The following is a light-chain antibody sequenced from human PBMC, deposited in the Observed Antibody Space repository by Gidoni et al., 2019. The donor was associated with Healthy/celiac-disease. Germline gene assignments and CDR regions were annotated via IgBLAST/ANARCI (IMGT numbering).Light chain of an antibody. CDR2: DTS. Sequence: QAVVTQEPSLPVSPGGTVTLTCGSSTGAVTSGHYPYWFQQKPGQAPRTLIYDTSNKHSWTPARFSGSLLGGKAALTLSGAQPEDEAEYYCLLSYSGARHYVFGTGTKVTVL. V-gene: IGLV7-46*01. CDR1: TGAVTSGHY. J-gene: IGLJ1*01. CDR3: LLSYSGARHYV.